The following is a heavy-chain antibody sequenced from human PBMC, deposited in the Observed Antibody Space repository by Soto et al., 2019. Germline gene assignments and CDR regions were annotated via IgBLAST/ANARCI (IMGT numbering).Heavy chain of an antibody. D-gene: IGHD2-2*01. V-gene: IGHV3-23*01. CDR1: GFTFSSYA. CDR2: ISGSGGST. J-gene: IGHJ4*02. CDR3: AKDVDSLRRVPAAND. Sequence: PGGSLRLSCAASGFTFSSYAMSWVRQAPGKGLEWVSAISGSGGSTYYADSVKGRFTISRDNSKNTLYLQMNSLRAEDTAVYYCAKDVDSLRRVPAANDWGQGTLVTVSS.